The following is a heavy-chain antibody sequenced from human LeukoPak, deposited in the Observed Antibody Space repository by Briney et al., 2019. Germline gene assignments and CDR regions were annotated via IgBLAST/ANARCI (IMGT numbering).Heavy chain of an antibody. CDR3: VKEQGSGYYRTADY. CDR2: ITYDGDTR. D-gene: IGHD3-10*01. Sequence: GGSLRLSCAASGFTFSSCGMHWVRQAPGKGQEWVGVITYDGDTRYFEDSVKGRFTISRDTSKSTLYLQMNSLGAEDTAVYYCVKEQGSGYYRTADYWGQGALVTVSS. CDR1: GFTFSSCG. J-gene: IGHJ4*02. V-gene: IGHV3-30*18.